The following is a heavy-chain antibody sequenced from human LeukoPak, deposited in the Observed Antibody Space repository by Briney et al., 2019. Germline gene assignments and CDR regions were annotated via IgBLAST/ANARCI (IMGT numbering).Heavy chain of an antibody. CDR1: GYTFSDFS. Sequence: GGSLRLSCAASGYTFSDFSVNWVRQAPGKGLEWVSSISVRSNYRYYADSVRGRFTISRDDARDSLFLQMNSLRAEDTAVYFCVRLRRNSDRSGYYYYYDYGGEGTLVTVSS. CDR3: VRLRRNSDRSGYYYYYDY. D-gene: IGHD3-22*01. V-gene: IGHV3-21*01. CDR2: ISVRSNYR. J-gene: IGHJ4*02.